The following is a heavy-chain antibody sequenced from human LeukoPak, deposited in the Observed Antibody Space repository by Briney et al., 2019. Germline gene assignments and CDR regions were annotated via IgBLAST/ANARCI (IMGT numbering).Heavy chain of an antibody. D-gene: IGHD4-17*01. V-gene: IGHV1-69*04. J-gene: IGHJ4*02. CDR2: IIPIFGIA. CDR3: ARAEISDYGDDRSGYYFDY. Sequence: SVKVSCKASGGTFSSDAISWVRQAPGQGLEWMGRIIPIFGIANYAQKFQGRVTITADKSTSTAYMELSSLRSEDTAVSSCARAEISDYGDDRSGYYFDYWGQGTLVTVSS. CDR1: GGTFSSDA.